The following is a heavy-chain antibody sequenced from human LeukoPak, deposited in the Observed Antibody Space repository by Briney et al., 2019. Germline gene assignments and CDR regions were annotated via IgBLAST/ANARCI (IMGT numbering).Heavy chain of an antibody. Sequence: SETLSLTCTVSGGSISSGSYYWSWIRQPAGKGLEWIGRIYTSGSTNYNPSLKSRVTMSVDTSKNQFSLKLSSVTAADTAVYYCAIESQYTLGYYMDVWGKGTTVTVSS. CDR2: IYTSGST. CDR1: GGSISSGSYY. V-gene: IGHV4-61*02. D-gene: IGHD2-2*02. CDR3: AIESQYTLGYYMDV. J-gene: IGHJ6*03.